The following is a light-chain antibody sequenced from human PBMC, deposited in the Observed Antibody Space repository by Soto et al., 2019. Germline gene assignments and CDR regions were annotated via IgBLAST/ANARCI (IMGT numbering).Light chain of an antibody. J-gene: IGKJ4*01. CDR3: QQYDTLPLT. Sequence: DIQMTQSPSSLSASVGDRVTITCQASQDITSYLNWYQQKPDKAPKLLIYDASTLKTGVPSRFSGSGSGTHFTFTISSLQPEDVATYYCQQYDTLPLTFGGGTKVEIK. CDR1: QDITSY. V-gene: IGKV1-33*01. CDR2: DAS.